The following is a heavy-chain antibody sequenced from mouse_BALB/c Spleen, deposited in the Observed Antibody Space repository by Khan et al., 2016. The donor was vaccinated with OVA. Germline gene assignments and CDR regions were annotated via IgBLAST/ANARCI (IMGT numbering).Heavy chain of an antibody. CDR3: ARPPYFSCILDH. CDR2: INTYTGDP. CDR1: GYTFTNYG. J-gene: IGHJ4*01. V-gene: IGHV9-3-1*01. Sequence: QIQLVQSGPELKKPGETVKISCKASGYTFTNYGMNWVKQSPGKALKWMGWINTYTGDPTYADEFKGRFAFSLETSASTAYLQINNLKNEDTATDFCARPPYFSCILDHWGQGTSVTVSS. D-gene: IGHD2-10*01.